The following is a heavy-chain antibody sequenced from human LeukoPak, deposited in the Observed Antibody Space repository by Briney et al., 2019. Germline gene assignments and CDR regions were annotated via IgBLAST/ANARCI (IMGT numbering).Heavy chain of an antibody. CDR1: GFTFSSYS. V-gene: IGHV3-21*01. CDR3: ARRELYCSSTSCYAGRGFVY. J-gene: IGHJ4*02. D-gene: IGHD2-2*01. Sequence: GGSLRLSCAASGFTFSSYSMNWVRQAPGKGLEWVSSISSSSSYIYYADSVKGRFTISRDNAKNSLYLQMNSLRAEDTAVYYCARRELYCSSTSCYAGRGFVYWGQGTLVTVSS. CDR2: ISSSSSYI.